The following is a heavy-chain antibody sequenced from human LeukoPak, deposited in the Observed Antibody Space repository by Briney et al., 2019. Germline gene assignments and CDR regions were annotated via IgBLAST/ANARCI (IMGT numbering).Heavy chain of an antibody. CDR3: ARDLSAAFDF. D-gene: IGHD6-19*01. Sequence: GGSLRLSCAASGFPFSSYGMHWVRQAPGKGLEWVARLVYDERSDYANSVKGRFSISRDNSKNTLFLDMSDLRVEDTAVYYCARDLSAAFDFWGQGVLVTISS. CDR2: LVYDERS. CDR1: GFPFSSYG. J-gene: IGHJ4*02. V-gene: IGHV3-33*01.